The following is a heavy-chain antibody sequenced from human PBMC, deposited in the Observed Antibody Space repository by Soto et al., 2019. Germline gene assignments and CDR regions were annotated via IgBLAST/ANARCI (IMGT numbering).Heavy chain of an antibody. CDR2: IYWDDDK. CDR1: GFSLSTSGVG. Sequence: QITLKESGPTLVKPTQTLTLTCTFSGFSLSTSGVGVGWVRQPPGKALEWLALIYWDDDKRYSPSLKSRLTITKDTSKKQVVLTMTNMDPVNTATYYCAHRAITIFGVVIPDWFDPWGQGTLVTVSS. V-gene: IGHV2-5*02. CDR3: AHRAITIFGVVIPDWFDP. J-gene: IGHJ5*02. D-gene: IGHD3-3*01.